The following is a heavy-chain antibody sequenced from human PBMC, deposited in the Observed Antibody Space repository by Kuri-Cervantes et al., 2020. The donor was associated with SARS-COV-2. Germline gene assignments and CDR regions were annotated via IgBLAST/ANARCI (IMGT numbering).Heavy chain of an antibody. J-gene: IGHJ4*02. V-gene: IGHV2-5*02. CDR1: GFSLGTSGVG. CDR3: AHHPPVASAYYFDY. CDR2: IYWDDDK. Sequence: SGPTLVKPTQTLTLTCTLSGFSLGTSGVGVGWIRQPPGKALEWLALIYWDDDKRYSQSLKSRLTITKDTSKNQVVLTMTNMDPVDTATYYCAHHPPVASAYYFDYWGQGTLVTVSS. D-gene: IGHD4-23*01.